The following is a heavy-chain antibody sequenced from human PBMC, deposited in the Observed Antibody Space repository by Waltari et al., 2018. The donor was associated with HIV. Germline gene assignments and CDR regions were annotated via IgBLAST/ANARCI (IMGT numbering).Heavy chain of an antibody. CDR3: AKGGLADNWFDP. D-gene: IGHD6-19*01. Sequence: LSESGGGLVQSGGSLRLSCAASGFTFTNYAISWGRQAPGRGLEWVSGFSGSGNTYYVDAVKGRFTISRDISKNILYLEMNNLRVDDTAVYYCAKGGLADNWFDPWGQGTPVTVSS. CDR1: GFTFTNYA. V-gene: IGHV3-23*01. CDR2: FSGSGNT. J-gene: IGHJ5*02.